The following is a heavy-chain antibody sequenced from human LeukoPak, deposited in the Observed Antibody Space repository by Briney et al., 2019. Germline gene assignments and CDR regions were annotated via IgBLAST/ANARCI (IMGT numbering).Heavy chain of an antibody. CDR3: ARLSALDFDY. V-gene: IGHV5-10-1*01. J-gene: IGHJ4*02. Sequence: GESLKIFCKGSGYSFSTYWLSWVRQMPGKGLEWMGKIDPSDSYTNYSPSFQGHVTISADKSISTAYLQWSSLKASDTAMYYCARLSALDFDYWGQGTLVTVSS. D-gene: IGHD3-16*01. CDR2: IDPSDSYT. CDR1: GYSFSTYW.